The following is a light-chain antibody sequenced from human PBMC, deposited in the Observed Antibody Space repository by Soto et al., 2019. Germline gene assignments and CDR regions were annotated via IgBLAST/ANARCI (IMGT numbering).Light chain of an antibody. V-gene: IGKV1-39*01. CDR2: AAS. CDR3: QQSYSAPRT. Sequence: DIQMTQSPSTLSASVGDRVTITCRASQSISSYLNWYQLKPGKAPKLLIYAASSLQSGVPSRFSGSGSGTDFTLTISSLQPGDFATYYCQQSYSAPRTFGQGTKVDI. CDR1: QSISSY. J-gene: IGKJ1*01.